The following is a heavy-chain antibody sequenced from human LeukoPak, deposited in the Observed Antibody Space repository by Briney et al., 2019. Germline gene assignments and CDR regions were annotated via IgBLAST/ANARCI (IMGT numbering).Heavy chain of an antibody. D-gene: IGHD3-3*01. CDR3: ARGDFWSGSVYYFDY. Sequence: NPSETLSLTCTVSGGSISSGGYYWSWIRQHPGKGLEWIGYIYYSGSTYYNPSLKSRVTISVDTSKNQFSLKLSSVTAADTAVYYCARGDFWSGSVYYFDYWGQGTLVTVSS. CDR2: IYYSGST. CDR1: GGSISSGGYY. V-gene: IGHV4-31*03. J-gene: IGHJ4*02.